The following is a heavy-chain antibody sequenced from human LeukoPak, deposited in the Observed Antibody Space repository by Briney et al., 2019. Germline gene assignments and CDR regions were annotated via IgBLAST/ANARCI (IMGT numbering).Heavy chain of an antibody. V-gene: IGHV1-46*01. CDR1: GYTFTSYY. CDR3: ARGPPNWGYDY. D-gene: IGHD7-27*01. J-gene: IGHJ4*02. Sequence: ASVKVSCKASGYTFTSYYMHWVRQAPGQGLEWMGGIIPIFGTANYAQKFQGRVTITRDTSASTAYMELSSLRSDDTAVYYCARGPPNWGYDYWGPGTLVTVSS. CDR2: IIPIFGTA.